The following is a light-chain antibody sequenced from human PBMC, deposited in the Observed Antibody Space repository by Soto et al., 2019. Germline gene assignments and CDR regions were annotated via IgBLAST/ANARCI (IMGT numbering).Light chain of an antibody. J-gene: IGLJ3*02. V-gene: IGLV4-69*01. CDR3: QTWGTGIRV. Sequence: QSVLTQSPSASASLGPAVTLTCTLSSGHSSYAIAWHQQQPEKGPRYLMKLNSDGSHSKGDGIPDRFSGSSSVAERYLTISSPQSEDEADYYCQTWGTGIRVFGVGTKVTVL. CDR2: LNSDGSH. CDR1: SGHSSYA.